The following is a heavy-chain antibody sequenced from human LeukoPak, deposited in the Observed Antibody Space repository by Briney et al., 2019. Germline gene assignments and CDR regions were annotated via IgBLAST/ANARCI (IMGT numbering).Heavy chain of an antibody. V-gene: IGHV3-7*01. D-gene: IGHD3-3*01. CDR3: ARVSVEFWSGYYNYYYYGMDV. CDR1: GFTFSSYW. Sequence: GGSLRLSCAASGFTFSSYWMSWVRQAPGKGLEWVANIKQDGSEKYYVDSVKGRFTISRDNAKNSLYLQMNSLRAEDTAVYYCARVSVEFWSGYYNYYYYGMDVWGQGTTATVSS. J-gene: IGHJ6*02. CDR2: IKQDGSEK.